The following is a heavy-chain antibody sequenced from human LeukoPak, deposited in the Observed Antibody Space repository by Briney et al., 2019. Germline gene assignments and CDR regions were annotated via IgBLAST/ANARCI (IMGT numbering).Heavy chain of an antibody. J-gene: IGHJ4*02. D-gene: IGHD3-10*01. Sequence: GGSLRLSCAASGFIFTSYWMSWVRQAPGKGLEWVANIKQDGSEKYYVDSVKGRFTISRDNAKNSLYLQMNSLRADDTAVYYCARGGGDSWGQGTLVTVSS. CDR2: IKQDGSEK. V-gene: IGHV3-7*01. CDR1: GFIFTSYW. CDR3: ARGGGDS.